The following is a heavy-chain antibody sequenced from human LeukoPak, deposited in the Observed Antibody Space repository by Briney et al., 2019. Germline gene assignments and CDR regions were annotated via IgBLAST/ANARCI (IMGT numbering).Heavy chain of an antibody. CDR3: AKIVGPSDYGDGDNWFDP. D-gene: IGHD4-17*01. Sequence: GGSLRLSCAASGFTFSSYAMSWVRQAPGKGLEWVSAISGSGGSTYYADSVKGRFTISRDNSKNTLYLQMNSLRAEDTAVYYCAKIVGPSDYGDGDNWFDPWGQGTLVTVSS. J-gene: IGHJ5*02. CDR2: ISGSGGST. CDR1: GFTFSSYA. V-gene: IGHV3-23*01.